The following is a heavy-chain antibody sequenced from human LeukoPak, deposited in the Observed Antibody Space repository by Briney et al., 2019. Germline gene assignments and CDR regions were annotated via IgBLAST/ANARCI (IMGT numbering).Heavy chain of an antibody. CDR1: GGSISSYY. D-gene: IGHD3-10*01. Sequence: SETLSLTCSVSGGSISSYYWSWFRQPPGKGLEWIGSIYYSGSTYYNPSLKSRVTISVDTSKNQFSLKLSSVTAADTAVYYCASHVGSGSYYTDYWGQGTLVTVSS. CDR2: IYYSGST. J-gene: IGHJ4*02. V-gene: IGHV4-59*04. CDR3: ASHVGSGSYYTDY.